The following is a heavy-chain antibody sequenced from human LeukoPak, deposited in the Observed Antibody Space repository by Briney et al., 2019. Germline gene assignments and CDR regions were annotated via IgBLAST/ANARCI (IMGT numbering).Heavy chain of an antibody. CDR3: ARAGRITFLVVGPDFDY. CDR2: ISSSSSYI. CDR1: GFTFSRYS. Sequence: GGSLRLSCAASGFTFSRYSMNWVRQAPGKGLEWVSSISSSSSYIYYADSVKGRFTISRDNDKNSLYPQMYSLRAEDPAVYYCARAGRITFLVVGPDFDYWGQGTLVTVSS. D-gene: IGHD3-3*01. V-gene: IGHV3-21*01. J-gene: IGHJ4*02.